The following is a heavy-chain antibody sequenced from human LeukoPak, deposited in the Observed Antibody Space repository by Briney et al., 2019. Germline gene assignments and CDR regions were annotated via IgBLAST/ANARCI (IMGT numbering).Heavy chain of an antibody. CDR2: ISWNSGSI. CDR3: AKDSSGRLGELSEGIDY. V-gene: IGHV3-9*01. CDR1: GFTFDDYA. J-gene: IGHJ4*02. Sequence: GGSLRLSCAASGFTFDDYAMHWVRQAPGKGLEWVSGISWNSGSIGYADSVKGRFTISRDNAKNSLYLQMNSLRAEDTALYYCAKDSSGRLGELSEGIDYWGQGTLGTVSS. D-gene: IGHD3-16*02.